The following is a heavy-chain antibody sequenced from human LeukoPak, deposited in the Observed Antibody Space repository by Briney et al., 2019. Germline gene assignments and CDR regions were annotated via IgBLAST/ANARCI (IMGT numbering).Heavy chain of an antibody. CDR3: ARTGSGWTRGFDY. CDR2: IYYSGST. D-gene: IGHD6-19*01. CDR1: GGSISSSGYY. V-gene: IGHV4-39*07. J-gene: IGHJ4*02. Sequence: SETLSLTCTVSGGSISSSGYYWGWIRQPPGKGLEWIESIYYSGSTYYNPSLKSRVTISVDTSKKQFSLKLSSVTAADTAVYYCARTGSGWTRGFDYWGQGTLVTVSS.